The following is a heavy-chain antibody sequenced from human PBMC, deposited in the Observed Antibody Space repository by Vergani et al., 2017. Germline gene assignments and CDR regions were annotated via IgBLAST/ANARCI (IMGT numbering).Heavy chain of an antibody. V-gene: IGHV4-39*01. D-gene: IGHD2-15*01. CDR1: NDSVSNTFYY. Sequence: QVQLQESGPGLVKPSETLSLTCTVSNDSVSNTFYYWGWIRQTPGKWLEWIGSIYYSGSTYYNPSLESRVTMSVDTSKSQFSLKLSSVTAADTAVYYCTIHWEVVAANNWFDPWGQGTLVTVSS. CDR2: IYYSGST. J-gene: IGHJ5*02. CDR3: TIHWEVVAANNWFDP.